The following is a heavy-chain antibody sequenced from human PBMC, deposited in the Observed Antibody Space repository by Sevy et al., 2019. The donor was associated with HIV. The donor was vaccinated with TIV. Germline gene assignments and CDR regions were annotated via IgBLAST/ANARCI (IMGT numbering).Heavy chain of an antibody. D-gene: IGHD3-22*01. CDR1: GYTFTSYE. Sequence: ASVKVSCKASGYTFTSYEINWVRQATGQGLEWMGWMNPNSGNTVYAQKFQGRVTLTRNTSINTAYMELSSLRSEDTAVYYCATRPYYDLDYWGQGTLVTISS. CDR3: ATRPYYDLDY. CDR2: MNPNSGNT. V-gene: IGHV1-8*01. J-gene: IGHJ4*02.